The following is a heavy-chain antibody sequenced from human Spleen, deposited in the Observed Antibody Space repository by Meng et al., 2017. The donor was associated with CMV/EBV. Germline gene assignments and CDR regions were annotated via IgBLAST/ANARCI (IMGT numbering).Heavy chain of an antibody. V-gene: IGHV3-43*01. CDR2: ISWDGGST. Sequence: ETLSLTCAASGFTFDDYTMHWVRQAPGKGLEWVSLISWDGGSTYYADSVKGRFTISRDNSKNTLFLQMNSLRTEDTALYYCAKALSGRYYDAEIDYWGQGTLVTVSS. J-gene: IGHJ4*02. CDR3: AKALSGRYYDAEIDY. D-gene: IGHD1-26*01. CDR1: GFTFDDYT.